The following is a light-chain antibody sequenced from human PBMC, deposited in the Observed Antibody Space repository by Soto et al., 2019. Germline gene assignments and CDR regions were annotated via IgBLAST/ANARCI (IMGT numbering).Light chain of an antibody. CDR1: QPIDTS. CDR3: QQSYSSPST. J-gene: IGKJ3*01. V-gene: IGKV1-39*01. Sequence: DIQMTQAPSSPSASVGDRVTITCRASQPIDTSLNWYQQKPGNAPRLLIYAASNLQGGFPLRFSGSGSGTDFTLTISSLQPEDFATYYCQQSYSSPSTFGPGTTVDIK. CDR2: AAS.